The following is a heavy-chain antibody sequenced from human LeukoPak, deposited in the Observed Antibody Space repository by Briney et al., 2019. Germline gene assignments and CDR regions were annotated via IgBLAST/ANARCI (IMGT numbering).Heavy chain of an antibody. CDR3: ARDRYYDSSGYYYI. V-gene: IGHV3-30*02. Sequence: PGGSLRLSCAASGFTFSSYGMHWVRQAPGKGLEWVAFIRYDGSNKYYADSVKGRFTICRDNSKNTLYLQMGSPRAEDMAVYYCARDRYYDSSGYYYIWGQGTLVTVSS. CDR2: IRYDGSNK. CDR1: GFTFSSYG. J-gene: IGHJ4*02. D-gene: IGHD3-22*01.